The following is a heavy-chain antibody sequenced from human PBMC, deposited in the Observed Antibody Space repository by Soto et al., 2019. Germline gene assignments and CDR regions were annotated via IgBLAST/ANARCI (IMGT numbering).Heavy chain of an antibody. CDR3: ARVIVGATRYFDY. D-gene: IGHD1-26*01. V-gene: IGHV4-31*03. CDR1: GGSISSSGYY. J-gene: IGHJ4*02. CDR2: IYYSGST. Sequence: SETLSLTCTVSGGSISSSGYYWSWIRQHPGKGLEWIGYIYYSGSTYYNPSLKSRVTISVDTSKNQFSLKLSSVTAADTAVYYCARVIVGATRYFDYWGQGTLVTVSS.